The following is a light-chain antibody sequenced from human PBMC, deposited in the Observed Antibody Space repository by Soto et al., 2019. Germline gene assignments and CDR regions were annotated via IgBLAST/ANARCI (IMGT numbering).Light chain of an antibody. CDR1: SSNIGAGCD. CDR3: QSYDSSLSRV. V-gene: IGLV1-40*01. CDR2: GNS. J-gene: IGLJ2*01. Sequence: QSVLTQPPSVSGPPGQRVTISCTGSSSNIGAGCDVHWYQQLPGTAPKLLIYGNSNRPSGVPDRFSGSKSGTSASLAITGLQAEDEADYYCQSYDSSLSRVFGGGTKLTVL.